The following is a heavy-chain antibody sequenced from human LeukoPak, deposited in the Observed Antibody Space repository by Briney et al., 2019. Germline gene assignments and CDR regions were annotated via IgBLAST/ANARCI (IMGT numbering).Heavy chain of an antibody. V-gene: IGHV3-23*01. CDR2: ISGSGGST. CDR3: AKDGSIFGVAYFDY. Sequence: GGSLRLSCAASGFSFSSYAMSWVRQAPGKGLEWVSAISGSGGSTYYADSVKGRFTISRDNSKNTLYLQMNSLRAEDTAVYYCAKDGSIFGVAYFDYWGQGTLVTVSS. CDR1: GFSFSSYA. J-gene: IGHJ4*02. D-gene: IGHD3-3*02.